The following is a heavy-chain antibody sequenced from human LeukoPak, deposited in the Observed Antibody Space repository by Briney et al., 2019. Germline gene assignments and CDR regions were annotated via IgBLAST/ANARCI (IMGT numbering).Heavy chain of an antibody. D-gene: IGHD6-19*01. J-gene: IGHJ3*02. CDR1: GGSISSSSYY. CDR3: ARQREIAVAGTVDAFDI. Sequence: PSETLSLTCTVSGGSISSSSYYWGWIRQPPGKGLEWIGSIYYSGSTYYNPSLKSRVTISVDTSKNQFSLKLSSVTAADTAVYYCARQREIAVAGTVDAFDIWGQGTMVTVSS. V-gene: IGHV4-39*01. CDR2: IYYSGST.